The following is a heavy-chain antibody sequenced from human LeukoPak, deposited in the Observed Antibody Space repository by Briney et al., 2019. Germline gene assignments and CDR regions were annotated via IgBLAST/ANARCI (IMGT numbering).Heavy chain of an antibody. CDR1: GYPISSGYY. CDR3: ARESRVPAATYYYYYMDV. D-gene: IGHD2-2*01. Sequence: SETLSLTCTVSGYPISSGYYWGWIRQPPGKGLEWIGGIYHRGSTYYNPSLKSRVTISVDTSKNQFSLKLSSVTAADTAVYYCARESRVPAATYYYYYMDVWGKGTTVTVSS. CDR2: IYHRGST. V-gene: IGHV4-38-2*02. J-gene: IGHJ6*03.